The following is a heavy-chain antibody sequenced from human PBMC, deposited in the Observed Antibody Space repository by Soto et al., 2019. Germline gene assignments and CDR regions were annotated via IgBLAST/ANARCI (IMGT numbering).Heavy chain of an antibody. V-gene: IGHV6-1*01. D-gene: IGHD6-13*01. CDR3: ARDHYSSSWYSADYYYYGMDV. Sequence: SQTLSLTCAISGDSVSSNSAAWNWIRQSPSRGLEWLGRTYYRSKWYNDYAVSVKSRITINPDTSKNQFSLQLNSVTPEDTAVYYCARDHYSSSWYSADYYYYGMDVWGQGTTVTVS. CDR1: GDSVSSNSAA. CDR2: TYYRSKWYN. J-gene: IGHJ6*02.